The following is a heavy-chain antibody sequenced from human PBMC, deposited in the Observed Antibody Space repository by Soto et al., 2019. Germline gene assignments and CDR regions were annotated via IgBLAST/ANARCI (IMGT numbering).Heavy chain of an antibody. CDR3: AGSGLQHYYDSSGYYGDYYYFGMDV. Sequence: VKVTSKDSRYSFTCYYLRWLHQAPKKGLKGMGWINLKCGGTNYAQKCQGWVTMTRDTSISTAYMELSRLRSDDTAVYYCAGSGLQHYYDSSGYYGDYYYFGMDVWGQGTTVTVSS. CDR2: INLKCGGT. V-gene: IGHV1-2*04. CDR1: RYSFTCYY. D-gene: IGHD3-22*01. J-gene: IGHJ6*02.